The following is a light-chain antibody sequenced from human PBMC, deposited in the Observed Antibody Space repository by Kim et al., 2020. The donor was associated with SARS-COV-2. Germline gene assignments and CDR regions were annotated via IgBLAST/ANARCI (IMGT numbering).Light chain of an antibody. CDR3: QAWDSSTVV. Sequence: SSELTQPPSVSVSPGQTASITCSGDKLGDKYDCWYQQKPGQPPVLVIYQDSKRPSGIPERFSGSNSGNTATLTISGTQAMDEADYYCQAWDSSTVVFGGGTQLTVL. J-gene: IGLJ2*01. CDR2: QDS. CDR1: KLGDKY. V-gene: IGLV3-1*01.